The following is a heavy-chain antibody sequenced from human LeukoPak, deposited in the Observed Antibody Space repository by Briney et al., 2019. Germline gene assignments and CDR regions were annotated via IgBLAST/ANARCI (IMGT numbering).Heavy chain of an antibody. CDR1: GFTFSTNA. D-gene: IGHD4/OR15-4a*01. V-gene: IGHV3-23*01. Sequence: GGSLRLSCAASGFTFSTNAMSWVRQAPGKGLEWVSGILGSGVATFHADSVKGRFTISGDNSKNTLYLQMDSLRAEDTAVYYCAKAKYDYGDPVGWFDPWGQGTLVTVSS. CDR2: ILGSGVAT. J-gene: IGHJ5*02. CDR3: AKAKYDYGDPVGWFDP.